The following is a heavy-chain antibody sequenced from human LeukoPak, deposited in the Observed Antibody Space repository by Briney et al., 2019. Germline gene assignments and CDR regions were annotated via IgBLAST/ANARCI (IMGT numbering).Heavy chain of an antibody. J-gene: IGHJ5*02. D-gene: IGHD3-10*01. V-gene: IGHV4-59*01. Sequence: SETLSLTCTVPGGSISSYYWSWIRQPPGKGLEWMGYIYYSGSTNYNPSLKSRVTISVDTSKNQFSLKLSSVTAADTAVYYCARDRRITMVRGPPAWFDPWGQGTLVTVSS. CDR2: IYYSGST. CDR1: GGSISSYY. CDR3: ARDRRITMVRGPPAWFDP.